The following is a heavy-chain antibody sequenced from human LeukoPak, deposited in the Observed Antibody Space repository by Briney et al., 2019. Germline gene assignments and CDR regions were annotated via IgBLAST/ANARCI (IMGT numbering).Heavy chain of an antibody. V-gene: IGHV3-21*01. CDR1: GFTFSSYS. CDR2: ISSSSSYI. D-gene: IGHD1-26*01. CDR3: ARDGIVGATGSFDYYYGMDV. Sequence: GGFLRLSCAASGFTFSSYSMNWVRQAPGKGLEWVSSISSSSSYIYYADSVKGRFTISRDNAKNSLYLQMNSLRAEDTAVYYCARDGIVGATGSFDYYYGMDVWGQGTTVTISS. J-gene: IGHJ6*02.